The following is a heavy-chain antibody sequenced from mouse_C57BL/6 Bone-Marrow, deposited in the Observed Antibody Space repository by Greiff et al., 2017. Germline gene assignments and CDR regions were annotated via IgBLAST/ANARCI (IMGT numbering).Heavy chain of an antibody. CDR3: ARRELDGY. Sequence: VKLQESGPELVKPGASVKISCKASGYAFSSSWMNWVKQRPGKGLEWIGRIYPGDGDTNYNGKFKGKATLTADKSSSTAYMQLSSLTSEDSAVYFCARRELDGYWGQGTTLTVSS. J-gene: IGHJ2*01. CDR1: GYAFSSSW. CDR2: IYPGDGDT. V-gene: IGHV1-82*01.